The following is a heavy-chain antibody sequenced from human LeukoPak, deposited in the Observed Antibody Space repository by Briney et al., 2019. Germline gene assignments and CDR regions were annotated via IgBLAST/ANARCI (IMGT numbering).Heavy chain of an antibody. D-gene: IGHD6-19*01. CDR3: ARELSSSGLEY. J-gene: IGHJ4*02. V-gene: IGHV3-30-3*01. CDR1: GFNISDFW. CDR2: ISYDGGNK. Sequence: EGSLRLSCAASGFNISDFWMTWVRQAPGKGLEWVAIISYDGGNKFYADSVKGRFTISRDDSKNTLYLQMTSLRAEDTAVYYCARELSSSGLEYWGQGTLVTVSS.